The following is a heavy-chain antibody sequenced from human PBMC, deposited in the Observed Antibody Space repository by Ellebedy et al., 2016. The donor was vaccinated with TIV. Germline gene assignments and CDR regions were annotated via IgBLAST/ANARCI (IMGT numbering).Heavy chain of an antibody. Sequence: GGSLRLSXAVSGFTFSNYWMTWVRQAPGKGLEWVATIDLNGSEKNYVDSVKGRFTISRDNAQNSLWLQMNNVRAEDTAVYYCARHRVPSIWGQGTMVSVSS. V-gene: IGHV3-7*01. D-gene: IGHD3-10*01. CDR2: IDLNGSEK. CDR1: GFTFSNYW. CDR3: ARHRVPSI. J-gene: IGHJ3*02.